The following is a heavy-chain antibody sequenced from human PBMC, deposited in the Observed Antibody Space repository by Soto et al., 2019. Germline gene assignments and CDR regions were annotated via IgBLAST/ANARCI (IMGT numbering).Heavy chain of an antibody. CDR2: VYPRDSDT. CDR3: ARPPLPGYSIHFNS. J-gene: IGHJ4*02. D-gene: IGHD2-15*01. CDR1: GYIFIDYW. Sequence: PGESLKISCKASGYIFIDYWIDWVRQMPGKGLEWMGIVYPRDSDTRYSPSFQGRVTISADRSTGTAFLQWRSLKASDTALYYCARPPLPGYSIHFNSWGQGTLVTVSS. V-gene: IGHV5-51*01.